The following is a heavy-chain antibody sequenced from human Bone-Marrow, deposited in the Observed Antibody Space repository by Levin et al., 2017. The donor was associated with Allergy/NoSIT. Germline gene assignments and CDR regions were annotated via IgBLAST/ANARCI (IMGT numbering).Heavy chain of an antibody. CDR2: INPTGESV. CDR1: GYSFINYY. V-gene: IGHV1-46*01. J-gene: IGHJ4*02. D-gene: IGHD3-10*01. Sequence: ASVKVSCKASGYSFINYYMHWVRQAPGHGLEWMGKINPTGESVTVAQKLQGRVSMTRDTSTSTVYMELRSLKSEDTAVYYCARARDGYYGSGSFDFWGQGTLLTVSS. CDR3: ARARDGYYGSGSFDF.